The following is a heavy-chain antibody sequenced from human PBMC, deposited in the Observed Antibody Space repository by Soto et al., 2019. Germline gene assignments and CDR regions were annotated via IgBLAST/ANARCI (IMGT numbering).Heavy chain of an antibody. D-gene: IGHD1-1*01. CDR2: IIPIFGTA. Sequence: SVKVSCKASGGTFSSYAISWVRQAPGQGLEWMGGIIPIFGTANYAQRFQGRVTITADESTSTAYMELSSLRSEDTAVYYCARPPGRSHYYYGMDVWGQGTTVTVSS. V-gene: IGHV1-69*13. CDR1: GGTFSSYA. CDR3: ARPPGRSHYYYGMDV. J-gene: IGHJ6*02.